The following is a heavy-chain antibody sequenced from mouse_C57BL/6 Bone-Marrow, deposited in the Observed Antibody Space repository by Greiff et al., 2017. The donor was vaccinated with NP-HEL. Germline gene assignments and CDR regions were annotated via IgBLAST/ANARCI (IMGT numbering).Heavy chain of an antibody. CDR1: GYTFTSYG. Sequence: QVQLQQSGAELARPGASVKLSCKASGYTFTSYGISWVKQRTGQGLEWIGEIYPRSGNTYYNEKFKGKATLTADKSSSTAYMELRILTSEDSAFYFCARSLYYGRWYFDVWGTGTTVTVSS. V-gene: IGHV1-81*01. J-gene: IGHJ1*03. CDR2: IYPRSGNT. CDR3: ARSLYYGRWYFDV. D-gene: IGHD2-1*01.